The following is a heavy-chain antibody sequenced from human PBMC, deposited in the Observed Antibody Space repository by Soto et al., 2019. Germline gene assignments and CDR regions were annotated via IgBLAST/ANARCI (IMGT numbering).Heavy chain of an antibody. CDR1: GYTFAGYY. J-gene: IGHJ6*02. CDR3: ARERYQVISAGTDV. V-gene: IGHV1-2*02. CDR2: INPQTGGT. D-gene: IGHD2-2*01. Sequence: GASVKLSCKASGYTFAGYYIRCVREAPGQGLEWMGGINPQTGGTSYAQKFQGRVTLSRDTSINTAYLELSRLRFDDAAVYFCARERYQVISAGTDVWGQGTTVTVSS.